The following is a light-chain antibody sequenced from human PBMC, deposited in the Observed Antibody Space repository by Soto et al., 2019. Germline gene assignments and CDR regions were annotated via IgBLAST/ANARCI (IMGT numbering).Light chain of an antibody. Sequence: DIHMTQSPSTLSASVGDRVTITCRASQNVNIWLAWYQKKPGKGPRPLIYEASILESGVPSRFSGSGSGTEFTLTISSLQPDDVATYFCQQYDTLRTFCQGTKVEIK. V-gene: IGKV1-5*03. CDR2: EAS. J-gene: IGKJ1*01. CDR1: QNVNIW. CDR3: QQYDTLRT.